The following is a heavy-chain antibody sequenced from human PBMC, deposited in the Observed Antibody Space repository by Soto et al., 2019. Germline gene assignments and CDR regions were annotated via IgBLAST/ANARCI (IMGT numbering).Heavy chain of an antibody. D-gene: IGHD3-16*01. J-gene: IGHJ6*02. CDR3: ARVLGDYGWGSYWYYYYGMDV. V-gene: IGHV4-34*01. CDR2: INHSGRI. Sequence: SGTLALTCAVYGGSFSGYYWRCIRQPPVQGLDWLGEINHSGRINYNPSLKGRVTISVDTSKNQFYLQLSSVTAADTAVYYCARVLGDYGWGSYWYYYYGMDVWGQGTTVTVS. CDR1: GGSFSGYY.